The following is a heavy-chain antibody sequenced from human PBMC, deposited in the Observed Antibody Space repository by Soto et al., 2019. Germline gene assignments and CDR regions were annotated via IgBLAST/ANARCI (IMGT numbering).Heavy chain of an antibody. V-gene: IGHV1-24*01. D-gene: IGHD6-13*01. CDR2: FDPEDGET. CDR3: ATELVIRPRGYDAFDI. CDR1: GYTFTSYY. Sequence: QVQLVQSGAEVKKPGASVKVSCKASGYTFTSYYMHWVRQAPGQGLEWMGGFDPEDGETIYAQKFQGRVTMTEDTSTDTAYMELSSLRSEDTAVYYCATELVIRPRGYDAFDIWGQGTMVTVSS. J-gene: IGHJ3*02.